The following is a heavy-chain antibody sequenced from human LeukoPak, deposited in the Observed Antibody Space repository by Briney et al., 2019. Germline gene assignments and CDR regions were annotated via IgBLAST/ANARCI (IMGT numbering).Heavy chain of an antibody. J-gene: IGHJ4*02. CDR3: ASLDYFDSSDYGDY. CDR1: GGSVSSGSYY. D-gene: IGHD3-22*01. V-gene: IGHV3-23*01. CDR2: ISGSGGST. Sequence: PSETLSLTCTVSGGSVSSGSYYWSWIRQPPGKGLEWVSAISGSGGSTYYADSVKGRFTISRDNYKNTLTLQMNSLRAEDTALYYCASLDYFDSSDYGDYWGQGTLVTVSS.